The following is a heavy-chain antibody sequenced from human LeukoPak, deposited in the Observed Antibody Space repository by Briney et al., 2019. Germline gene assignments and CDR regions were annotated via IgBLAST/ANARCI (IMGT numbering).Heavy chain of an antibody. CDR2: ISGSGGST. Sequence: PGGSLRLSCAASGFTFSSYAMSWVRQAPGKGLEWVSVISGSGGSTYYADSVKGRFTISRDNSKKTLYLQMNSLRAEDTAVYYCAKVSLVPYYFDYWGQGTLVTVSS. D-gene: IGHD6-13*01. V-gene: IGHV3-23*01. J-gene: IGHJ4*02. CDR3: AKVSLVPYYFDY. CDR1: GFTFSSYA.